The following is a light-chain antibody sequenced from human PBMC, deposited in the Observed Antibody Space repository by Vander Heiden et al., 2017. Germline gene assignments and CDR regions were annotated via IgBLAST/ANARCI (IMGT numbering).Light chain of an antibody. V-gene: IGKV1-39*01. J-gene: IGKJ3*01. CDR3: QQNDSSPMFT. Sequence: DIQMTQSPSSLSASVGDSVTSTCRASQSISSYLNWYQQKPGKPPKLLIYAASNLQSWVPSRFSGSGYGTDVTLTISSRQQEDLATYYGQQNDSSPMFTFGHGTKVDIK. CDR2: AAS. CDR1: QSISSY.